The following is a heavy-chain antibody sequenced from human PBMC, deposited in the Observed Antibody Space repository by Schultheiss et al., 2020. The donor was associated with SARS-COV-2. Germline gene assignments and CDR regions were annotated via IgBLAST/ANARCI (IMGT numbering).Heavy chain of an antibody. CDR3: ARNAARLITRAQFDY. Sequence: SETLSLTCTVSGGSISSYYWSWIRQPPGKGLEWIGYIYYSGSTNYNPSLKSRVTISVDTSKNQFSLKLTSVTAADTSLYYCARNAARLITRAQFDYWGQGTLVTVSS. CDR2: IYYSGST. J-gene: IGHJ4*02. CDR1: GGSISSYY. V-gene: IGHV4-59*12. D-gene: IGHD6-6*01.